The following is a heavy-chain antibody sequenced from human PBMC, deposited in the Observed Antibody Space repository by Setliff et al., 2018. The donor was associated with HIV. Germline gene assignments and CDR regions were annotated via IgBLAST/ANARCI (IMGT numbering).Heavy chain of an antibody. Sequence: PSETLSLTCTVSGGSISSGSYFWTWIRHPPGKGLEWIGSIYHSGSTYYNPSLKSRVTISVDTSKNQFSLKLSSVTAADTAVYYCARRMGGRDYFDYWGQGTLVTVSS. V-gene: IGHV4-39*07. CDR2: IYHSGST. CDR3: ARRMGGRDYFDY. CDR1: GGSISSGSYF. J-gene: IGHJ4*02. D-gene: IGHD1-26*01.